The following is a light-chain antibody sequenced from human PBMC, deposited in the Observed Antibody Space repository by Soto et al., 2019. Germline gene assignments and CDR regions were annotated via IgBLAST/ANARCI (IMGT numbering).Light chain of an antibody. CDR2: SAS. J-gene: IGKJ5*01. CDR3: LQHSDYPFT. CDR1: QGIRDA. Sequence: DIQRTQSPSSLSASVGDRVTITCRASQGIRDALGWYQQKPGKVPKRLIYSASSLQNGVPSRFSGSGSETVFTLTISSLQTEDFATYFCLQHSDYPFTFGQGTRLEIK. V-gene: IGKV1-17*01.